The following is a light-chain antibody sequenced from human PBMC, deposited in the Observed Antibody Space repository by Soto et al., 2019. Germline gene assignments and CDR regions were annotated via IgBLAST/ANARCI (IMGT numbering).Light chain of an antibody. V-gene: IGLV2-14*01. CDR3: SSYTSNSTLFHV. J-gene: IGLJ1*01. Sequence: QSVLTQPASVSGSPGQSITISCTGTSSDVGGYNYVSWYQQHPGKAPKLMIYDVSNRPSGVSNRFSGSKSGNTASLTISGLQAEDDSDYYCSSYTSNSTLFHVFGTMTEVTVL. CDR1: SSDVGGYNY. CDR2: DVS.